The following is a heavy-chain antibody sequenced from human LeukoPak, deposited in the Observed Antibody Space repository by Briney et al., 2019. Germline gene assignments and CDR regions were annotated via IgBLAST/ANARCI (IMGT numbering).Heavy chain of an antibody. CDR2: IKSSSTTI. CDR1: GFTFSTFN. V-gene: IGHV3-48*04. J-gene: IGHJ4*02. CDR3: ARDFYGGDSYDY. D-gene: IGHD4-23*01. Sequence: GGSLRLSCTASGFTFSTFNMNWVRQAPGKGLEWISFIKSSSTTIYYADSVKGRFTISRDNAKNSLYLQMNSLRAEDTAVYYCARDFYGGDSYDYWGQGTLVTVSS.